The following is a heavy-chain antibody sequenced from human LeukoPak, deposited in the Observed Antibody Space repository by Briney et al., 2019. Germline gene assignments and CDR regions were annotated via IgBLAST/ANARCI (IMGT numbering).Heavy chain of an antibody. CDR3: ASRMITFGGVIVRHFDY. V-gene: IGHV3-33*01. CDR1: GFTFSSYG. J-gene: IGHJ4*02. CDR2: IWYDGSNK. D-gene: IGHD3-16*02. Sequence: PGGSLRLSCAASGFTFSSYGMHWVRQAPGKGLEWVAVIWYDGSNKYYADSVKGRFTISRDNSKNTLYLQMNSLRAEDTAVYYCASRMITFGGVIVRHFDYWGQGTLVTVSS.